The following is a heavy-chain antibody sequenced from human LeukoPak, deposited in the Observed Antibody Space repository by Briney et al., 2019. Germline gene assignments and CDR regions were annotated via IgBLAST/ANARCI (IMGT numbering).Heavy chain of an antibody. Sequence: ASLKVSCKASGYIFTNYGINWVRQAPGQGLEWMGWISAYNGNTKYTQKFQDRVTMTTDTSTSTAYMELKTLRSDDTAVYFCARAGYSRFVDDLDYWGQGTLVTVSS. CDR1: GYIFTNYG. D-gene: IGHD1-26*01. V-gene: IGHV1-18*01. J-gene: IGHJ4*02. CDR2: ISAYNGNT. CDR3: ARAGYSRFVDDLDY.